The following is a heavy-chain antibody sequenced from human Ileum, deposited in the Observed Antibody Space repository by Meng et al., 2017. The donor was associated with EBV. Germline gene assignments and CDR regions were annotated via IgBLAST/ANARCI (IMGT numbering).Heavy chain of an antibody. CDR3: ASNGAFSLDH. Sequence: VQPASAGPGPSGPSGTLSPICSVSGDSIRNEHWWSWVRQSPGKGLEWIGEIHHTRGPNYNPSLKSRVIISVDKSNNPFSLRLSAVTAADTDVYYCASNGAFSLDHWGQGTLVTVSS. D-gene: IGHD2-8*01. J-gene: IGHJ4*02. CDR1: GDSIRNEHW. V-gene: IGHV4-4*02. CDR2: IHHTRGP.